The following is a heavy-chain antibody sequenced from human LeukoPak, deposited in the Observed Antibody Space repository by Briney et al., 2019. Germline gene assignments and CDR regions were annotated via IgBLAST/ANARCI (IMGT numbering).Heavy chain of an antibody. Sequence: PGGSLRLSCATSGFTFSSYWMHWVRQAPGKGPEWVSAIGGRGGSTFYADSLGGRFTISKDNSKDMLYLQRNSLKVEDPATYYWGKEGGAWGQRTKGTVSS. CDR3: GKEGGA. D-gene: IGHD1-26*01. CDR2: IGGRGGST. V-gene: IGHV3-23*01. J-gene: IGHJ5*02. CDR1: GFTFSSYW.